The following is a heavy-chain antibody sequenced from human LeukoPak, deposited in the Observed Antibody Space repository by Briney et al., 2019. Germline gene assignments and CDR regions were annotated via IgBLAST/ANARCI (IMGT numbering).Heavy chain of an antibody. CDR2: VSAYNGNT. CDR3: ARETTTSDAFDI. J-gene: IGHJ3*02. D-gene: IGHD1-1*01. V-gene: IGHV1-18*01. Sequence: ASVKVSCKASGYTFTTYGISWVRQAPGQGLEWMGWVSAYNGNTNYAQKLQGRVTMTTDTSTSTAYMELRSLRSDDTAVYYCARETTTSDAFDIWGQGTMVTVSS. CDR1: GYTFTTYG.